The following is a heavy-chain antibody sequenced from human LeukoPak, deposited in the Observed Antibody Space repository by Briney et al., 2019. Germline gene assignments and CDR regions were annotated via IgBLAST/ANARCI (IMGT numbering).Heavy chain of an antibody. D-gene: IGHD4-11*01. CDR2: IYISGRT. CDR3: AKGPYTNFFDS. CDR1: GGSISSYY. J-gene: IGHJ4*01. Sequence: SETLSLTCTVSGGSISSYYWSWIRQPPGKGLEWIGRIYISGRTNYNPSLESRVTVSLDTSKNQFSLKLRSVTAADTAVYYCAKGPYTNFFDSWGHGTLVTVSS. V-gene: IGHV4-4*07.